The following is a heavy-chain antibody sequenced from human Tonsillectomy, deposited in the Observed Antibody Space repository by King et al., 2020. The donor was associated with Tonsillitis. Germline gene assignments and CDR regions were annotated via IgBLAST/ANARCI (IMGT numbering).Heavy chain of an antibody. CDR3: ARAFYLDAIGSYFAFQI. CDR1: GQSLSGYY. D-gene: IGHD3-3*01. J-gene: IGHJ4*03. CDR2: NNRGGSS. V-gene: IGHV4-34*01. Sequence: VQLQQWGAGLLKPSETLSLTCAVYGQSLSGYYWNWIRQAPGRGLEWIGENNRGGSSNYNPTLKNRVSISLDTTKNTVSLKLNRVTAAATAVYYCARAFYLDAIGSYFAFQIWGQGTLVTVSS.